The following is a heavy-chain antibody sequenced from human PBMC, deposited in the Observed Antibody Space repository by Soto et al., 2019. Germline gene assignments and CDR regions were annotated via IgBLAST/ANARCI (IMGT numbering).Heavy chain of an antibody. V-gene: IGHV2-5*02. CDR2: IYWDDDK. CDR3: AHLTTGGFDFDY. Sequence: QITLKESGPTLVKPTQTLTLTCTFSGFSLRNSGVGVGWIRQPPGKALVWLALIYWDDDKRYSPSLKSRLTITKDTSKIQVVLTMTNMDPVDTATYYCAHLTTGGFDFDYWGQGTRVTVSS. CDR1: GFSLRNSGVG. D-gene: IGHD4-17*01. J-gene: IGHJ4*02.